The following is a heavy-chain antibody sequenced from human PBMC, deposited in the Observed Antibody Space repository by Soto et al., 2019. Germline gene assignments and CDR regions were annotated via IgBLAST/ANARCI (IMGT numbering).Heavy chain of an antibody. Sequence: QLVQSGAEVKKPGASVKVSCKASGYTFTSSGISWVRQAPGHRLEWMGWISAYTGNTNYAQKLQGRVTMTTDTSASTAYMELRSLRSADTAVYYGARDRGSYALDYWGQGTLVTVSS. CDR3: ARDRGSYALDY. D-gene: IGHD1-26*01. CDR1: GYTFTSSG. CDR2: ISAYTGNT. V-gene: IGHV1-18*01. J-gene: IGHJ4*02.